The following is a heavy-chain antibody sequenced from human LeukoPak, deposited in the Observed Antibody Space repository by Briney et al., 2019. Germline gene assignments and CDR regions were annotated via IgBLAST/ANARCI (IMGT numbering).Heavy chain of an antibody. CDR1: GFTFASYA. D-gene: IGHD3-10*01. CDR2: ISGSGDAT. CDR3: AKRSRRLTIVRGVPREDV. Sequence: PGGSLRLSCAASGFTFASYAMTWVRQAPGKGLEWVLVISGSGDATYSTDSVKGRFTISRDNSKNTLYLQMNSLRAEDTAVYYCAKRSRRLTIVRGVPREDVWGQGTTVTVSS. V-gene: IGHV3-23*01. J-gene: IGHJ6*02.